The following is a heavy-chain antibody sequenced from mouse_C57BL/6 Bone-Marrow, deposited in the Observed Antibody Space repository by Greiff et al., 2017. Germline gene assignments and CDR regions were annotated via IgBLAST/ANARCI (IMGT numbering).Heavy chain of an antibody. V-gene: IGHV1-54*01. J-gene: IGHJ1*03. CDR1: GYAFTNYL. CDR3: ARSVRVLHWYFDV. Sequence: VQLQQSGAELVRPGTSVKVSCKASGYAFTNYLIEWVKQRPGQGLAWIGVINPGRGGTNYNEKFKGKATLTEDKSYSTAYVQLSSLTSEDSAVYFCARSVRVLHWYFDVWGTGTTVTVSS. CDR2: INPGRGGT. D-gene: IGHD5-1*01.